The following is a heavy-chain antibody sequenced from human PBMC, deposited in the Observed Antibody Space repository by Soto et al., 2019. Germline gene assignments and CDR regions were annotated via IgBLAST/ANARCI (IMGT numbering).Heavy chain of an antibody. Sequence: QVQLVQSGAELKKPGASVTVSCKASGYTFTGHDLHWVRQAPGQGLEWMGWIKANGGATKYARKFQGRVTMTRDTSTTTAYLELNSLRSDDTAVYFCERVGSYSDGSSYPYWGQGTLVTVSA. D-gene: IGHD6-6*01. CDR2: IKANGGAT. CDR1: GYTFTGHD. V-gene: IGHV1-2*02. J-gene: IGHJ4*02. CDR3: ERVGSYSDGSSYPY.